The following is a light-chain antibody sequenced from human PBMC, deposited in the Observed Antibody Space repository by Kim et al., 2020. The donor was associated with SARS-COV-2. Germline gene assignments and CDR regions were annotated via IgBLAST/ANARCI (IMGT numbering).Light chain of an antibody. Sequence: DIVMTQSPDSLAVSLGERATINCKSSQTVLYRSNSKNYLAWYQQKPGQPPKLLISWASTRESGVPDRFSDSGSGTDFTLTISSLQAEDVAVYYCQQYYNIPPSFGGGTKLEI. V-gene: IGKV4-1*01. CDR3: QQYYNIPPS. CDR1: QTVLYRSNSKNY. CDR2: WAS. J-gene: IGKJ4*01.